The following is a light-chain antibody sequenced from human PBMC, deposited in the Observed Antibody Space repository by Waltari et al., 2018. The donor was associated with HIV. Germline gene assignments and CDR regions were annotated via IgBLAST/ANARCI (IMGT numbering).Light chain of an antibody. CDR1: RSNIGAGYE. CDR2: GDS. CDR3: QSYDSTLSAWV. Sequence: QSVLRQPPSVSGAPGQSVTISCTGSRSNIGAGYEVHWYQQRPGAGPQLRICGDSNRPAGVPDRFACSKSGTSASLAISGRQAEDEADYYCQSYDSTLSAWVFGGGTKLTVL. V-gene: IGLV1-40*01. J-gene: IGLJ3*02.